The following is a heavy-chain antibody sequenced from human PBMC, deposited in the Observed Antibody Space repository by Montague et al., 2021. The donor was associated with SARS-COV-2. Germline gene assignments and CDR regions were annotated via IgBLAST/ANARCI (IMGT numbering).Heavy chain of an antibody. CDR3: ARGSGWMGNAFDI. V-gene: IGHV4-59*09. J-gene: IGHJ3*02. CDR2: SGST. Sequence: SGSTNSNLSLKSRVTISVDTSKNQFSLELSSVTAADTAVYYCARGSGWMGNAFDIWGQGTMCTVSS. D-gene: IGHD6-19*01.